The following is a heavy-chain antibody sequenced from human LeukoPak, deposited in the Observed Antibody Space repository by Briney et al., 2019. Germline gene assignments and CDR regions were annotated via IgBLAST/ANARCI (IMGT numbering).Heavy chain of an antibody. CDR3: ARPEPDCSSTSCYMDV. CDR1: GYTFTRYY. CDR2: INPNSGGT. D-gene: IGHD2-2*01. Sequence: GASVKVSCKASGYTFTRYYTHWVRQAPGQGLEWMGWINPNSGGTNYAQKFQGRVTMTRDTSISTAYMELSRLRSDDTAVYYCARPEPDCSSTSCYMDVWGQGTTVTVSS. V-gene: IGHV1-2*02. J-gene: IGHJ6*02.